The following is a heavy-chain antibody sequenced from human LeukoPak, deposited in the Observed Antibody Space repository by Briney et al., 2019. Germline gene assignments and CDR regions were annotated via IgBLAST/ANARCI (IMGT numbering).Heavy chain of an antibody. D-gene: IGHD3-22*01. J-gene: IGHJ4*02. V-gene: IGHV4-31*03. CDR1: GGSISSGVYY. CDR2: IHNSGST. CDR3: ARNDDSGGYSGYFDY. Sequence: PSQTLSLTCTVSGGSISSGVYYWSWIRQQPGKGLEWIGYIHNSGSTYYNPSLKSRVTISVDTSNNKFSLNLSSVTAADTAVYFCARNDDSGGYSGYFDYWGQGTLVTVSS.